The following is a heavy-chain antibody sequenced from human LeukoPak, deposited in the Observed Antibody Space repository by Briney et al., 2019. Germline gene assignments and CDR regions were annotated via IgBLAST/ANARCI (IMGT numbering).Heavy chain of an antibody. CDR1: GFTFSGYS. V-gene: IGHV3-48*02. CDR2: ISSSSSTV. D-gene: IGHD1-26*01. CDR3: ARETAYSFDY. J-gene: IGHJ4*02. Sequence: GGSLRLPCVLSGFTFSGYSMIWVRQAPGKGLGWISYISSSSSTVYYADSVKGRFTISRDNAKNSLYLQMNSLRDEDTAVYYCARETAYSFDYWGQGTLVTVSS.